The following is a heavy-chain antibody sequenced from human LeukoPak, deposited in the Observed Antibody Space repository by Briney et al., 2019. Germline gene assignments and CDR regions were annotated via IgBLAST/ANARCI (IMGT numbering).Heavy chain of an antibody. Sequence: TGGSLRLSCAASGFTFSNYAMHWVRQAPGKGLEWVAVLSYDGSDKYYADSVKGRFTISRDNSKNTLYLQMNSLRAEDTAVFYCARDQYDTWSRRGNFDSWGQGTLVIVS. CDR3: ARDQYDTWSRRGNFDS. J-gene: IGHJ4*02. CDR1: GFTFSNYA. CDR2: LSYDGSDK. D-gene: IGHD3-3*01. V-gene: IGHV3-30-3*01.